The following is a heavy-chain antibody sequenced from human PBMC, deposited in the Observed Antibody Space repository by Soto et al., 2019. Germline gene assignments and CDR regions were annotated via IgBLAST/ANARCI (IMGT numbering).Heavy chain of an antibody. J-gene: IGHJ4*02. V-gene: IGHV3-33*01. CDR1: GFTFSSYG. Sequence: QVQLVESGGGVVQPGRALRLSCAASGFTFSSYGMHWVRQAPGKGLEWVAVIWYDGSNKYYADSVKGRFTISRDNSKNTLYLQMNSLRAEDTAVYYCARDQHGDDALFDYWGQGTMVTVSS. CDR2: IWYDGSNK. D-gene: IGHD5-12*01. CDR3: ARDQHGDDALFDY.